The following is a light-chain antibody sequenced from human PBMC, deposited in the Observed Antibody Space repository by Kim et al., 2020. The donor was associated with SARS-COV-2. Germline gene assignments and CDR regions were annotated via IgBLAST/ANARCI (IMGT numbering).Light chain of an antibody. V-gene: IGLV1-40*01. J-gene: IGLJ1*01. Sequence: QRVTISCTGSSSNIGAGYDLHWYQQFPGTAPKLLIYGNSNRPSGVPDRFSGSKSGTSASLAITGLQAEDEADYYCQSYDTSLSRYVFGTGTKVTVL. CDR1: SSNIGAGYD. CDR2: GNS. CDR3: QSYDTSLSRYV.